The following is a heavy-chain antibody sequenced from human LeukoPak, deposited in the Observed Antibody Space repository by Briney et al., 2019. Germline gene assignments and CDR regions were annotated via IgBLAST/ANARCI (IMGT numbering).Heavy chain of an antibody. J-gene: IGHJ4*02. Sequence: GGSLRLSCAASGFTVSSNYMSWDRQAPGKGLERVSVIYSGGNTYCADSVKGRFTISRDNSKNTLYLQMNSLRAEDTAVYYCASNLMATPYYFDYWGQGTLVTVSS. V-gene: IGHV3-53*01. CDR1: GFTVSSNY. CDR2: IYSGGNT. D-gene: IGHD5-24*01. CDR3: ASNLMATPYYFDY.